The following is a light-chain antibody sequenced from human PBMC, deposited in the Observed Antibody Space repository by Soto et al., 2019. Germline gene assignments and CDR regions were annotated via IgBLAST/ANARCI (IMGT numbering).Light chain of an antibody. J-gene: IGKJ1*01. CDR1: QSVSTNY. V-gene: IGKV3-20*01. CDR3: QQDGSSGT. Sequence: EIVLTQSPGTLSLSPGERATLSCRASQSVSTNYLAWYQQKPGQAPRLLIYGASNRATGIPDTYSGSGSGTDFTFTISSLEHEDFTVYYCQQDGSSGTFGQGNKVEIK. CDR2: GAS.